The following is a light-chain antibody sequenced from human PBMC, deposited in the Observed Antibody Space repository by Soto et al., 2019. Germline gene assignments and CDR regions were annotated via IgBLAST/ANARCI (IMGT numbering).Light chain of an antibody. J-gene: IGKJ1*01. CDR1: QSLLHSNGYNY. CDR2: LGS. Sequence: DIVMTQSPLSLPVTPGEPASISCRSSQSLLHSNGYNYLDWYLQKPGQSPQLLIYLGSNRASGVPDRFSGSGSGTDVTMKISRVEADDVGVYYCMQALQTPTFGQGTKVDIK. V-gene: IGKV2-28*01. CDR3: MQALQTPT.